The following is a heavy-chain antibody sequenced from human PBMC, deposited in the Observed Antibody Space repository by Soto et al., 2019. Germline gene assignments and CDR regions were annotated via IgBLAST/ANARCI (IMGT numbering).Heavy chain of an antibody. V-gene: IGHV3-74*01. J-gene: IGHJ4*02. D-gene: IGHD3-22*01. CDR1: GFTLSSYW. Sequence: EVQLVESGGGLVQPGGSLRLSCAASGFTLSSYWRHWVRQAPGKGLVWVSRINSDGSSTSYADSVKGRFTISRDNAKNTLYRQMNSLRAEDTAVYYCARDPGTGYYDSSGYYYDWGQGTLVTVSS. CDR3: ARDPGTGYYDSSGYYYD. CDR2: INSDGSST.